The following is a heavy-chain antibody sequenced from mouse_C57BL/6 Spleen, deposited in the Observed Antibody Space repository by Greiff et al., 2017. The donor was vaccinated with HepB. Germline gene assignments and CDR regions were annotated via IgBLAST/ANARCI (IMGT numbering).Heavy chain of an antibody. Sequence: EVKVVESGGGLVKPGGSLKLSCAASGFTFSSYTMSWVRQTPEKRLEWVATISGGGGNTYYPDSVKGRVTISRDNAKNTLYLQMSSLRSEDTALYYCARHGNGYFDVWGTGTTVTVSS. D-gene: IGHD2-1*01. V-gene: IGHV5-9*01. J-gene: IGHJ1*03. CDR3: ARHGNGYFDV. CDR2: ISGGGGNT. CDR1: GFTFSSYT.